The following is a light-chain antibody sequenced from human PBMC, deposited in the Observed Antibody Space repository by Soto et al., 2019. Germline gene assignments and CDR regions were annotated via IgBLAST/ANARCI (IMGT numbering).Light chain of an antibody. CDR2: AAS. J-gene: IGKJ4*01. CDR3: QQNNIYPLT. CDR1: QDINNY. V-gene: IGKV1-16*01. Sequence: DVQMTQSPSSLSASVGDRVTITCRASQDINNYLAWYQQKPGNAPKSLIYAASSLQTGVQSRFSGSESGTDFTLTIRNLQPEDSATYYCQQNNIYPLTFGGGTKVEIK.